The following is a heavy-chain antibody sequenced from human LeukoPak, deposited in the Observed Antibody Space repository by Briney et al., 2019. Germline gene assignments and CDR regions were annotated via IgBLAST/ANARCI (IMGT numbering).Heavy chain of an antibody. V-gene: IGHV1-69*05. CDR1: GGTFSSYA. CDR2: IIPIFGTA. CDR3: ASRGICSGGSCYSSFLDY. D-gene: IGHD2-15*01. Sequence: ASVKVSCKASGGTFSSYAISWVRQAPGQGLEWMGRIIPIFGTANYAQKFQGRVTITTDESTSTAYMELSSLRSEDTAVYYCASRGICSGGSCYSSFLDYWGQGTLVTVSS. J-gene: IGHJ4*02.